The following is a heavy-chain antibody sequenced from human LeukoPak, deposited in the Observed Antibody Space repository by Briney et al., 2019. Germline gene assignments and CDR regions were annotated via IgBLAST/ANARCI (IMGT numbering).Heavy chain of an antibody. CDR2: INPHSGGT. J-gene: IGHJ4*02. CDR1: GYTFTGYY. D-gene: IGHD4-11*01. V-gene: IGHV1-2*02. CDR3: ARAMTTLTQIRRYDFDC. Sequence: GASVKVSCKASGYTFTGYYIHWVRQAPGQGLEWMGWINPHSGGTNYAQNFQGRVTTTRDTSISTAYMELSRLRSDDTAMYFCARAMTTLTQIRRYDFDCWGQGTLVTVSS.